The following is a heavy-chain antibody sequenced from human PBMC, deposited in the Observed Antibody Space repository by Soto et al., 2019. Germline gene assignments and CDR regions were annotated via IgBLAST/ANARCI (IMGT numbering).Heavy chain of an antibody. CDR2: IYSGGST. D-gene: IGHD2-8*01. V-gene: IGHV3-53*02. Sequence: EVQVVETGGGLIQPGGSLRLSCAVSGFTVSSNYMSWVRQPPGKGPEWVSDIYSGGSTYYADSVKGRFTISRDNSKNTLYLQLNSLSAEATVVYYCARERDGHNPNWLDLWGQGTLVTGSS. CDR1: GFTVSSNY. J-gene: IGHJ5*02. CDR3: ARERDGHNPNWLDL.